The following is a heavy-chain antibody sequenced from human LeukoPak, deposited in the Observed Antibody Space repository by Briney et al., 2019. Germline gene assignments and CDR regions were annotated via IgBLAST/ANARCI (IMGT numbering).Heavy chain of an antibody. J-gene: IGHJ4*02. CDR2: IGTAGDT. Sequence: GGSLRLSCAASGFTFSSYDMHWVRQATGKGLEWVSAIGTAGDTYYPDSVRGRFTISRDNAKNSVYPQMNSLRAEDTTVYYCARDLSYYYDTLGYPASDYWGQGTLVTVSS. CDR3: ARDLSYYYDTLGYPASDY. V-gene: IGHV3-13*01. D-gene: IGHD3-22*01. CDR1: GFTFSSYD.